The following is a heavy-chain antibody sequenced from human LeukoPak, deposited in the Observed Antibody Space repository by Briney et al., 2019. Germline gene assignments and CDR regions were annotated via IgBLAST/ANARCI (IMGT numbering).Heavy chain of an antibody. CDR3: ARAGYSSDHAFDI. D-gene: IGHD6-19*01. J-gene: IGHJ3*02. V-gene: IGHV4-4*07. CDR2: IYTSGST. Sequence: SETLSLTCTVSGGSISSYYWGWIRQPPGKGLEWIGRIYTSGSTNYNPSLKSRVTMSVDTSKNQFSLKLSSVTAADTAVYYCARAGYSSDHAFDIWGQGTMVTVSS. CDR1: GGSISSYY.